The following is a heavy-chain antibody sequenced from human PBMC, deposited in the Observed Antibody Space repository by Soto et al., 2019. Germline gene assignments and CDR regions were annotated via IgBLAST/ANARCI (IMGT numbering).Heavy chain of an antibody. CDR2: ISSDGSNK. V-gene: IGHV3-30*18. J-gene: IGHJ4*02. D-gene: IGHD2-21*02. CDR3: AKVLVGGPYCGGDCDISFDY. CDR1: GFTFSSYC. Sequence: QVQLVESEGGVVQPGRSLRLSCAASGFTFSSYCMHWVRQAPGKGLSWVAVISSDGSNKYYADSVKGRFTISRDNSKNTWYLQMNRLRAEDTAVYYCAKVLVGGPYCGGDCDISFDYWGQGTLVTVSS.